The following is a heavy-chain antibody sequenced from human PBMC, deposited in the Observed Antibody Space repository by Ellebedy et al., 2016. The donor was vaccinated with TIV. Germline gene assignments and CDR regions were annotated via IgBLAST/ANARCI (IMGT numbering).Heavy chain of an antibody. Sequence: GESLKISCAGSGFTFSFYWMSWVRQPPGKGQEWVANINKEGSEKFYVDSVKGRFTISRDNAKNSLYLQLTSLRAEDTAVYYCASPPGVVALWGQGTLVTVSS. J-gene: IGHJ4*02. CDR1: GFTFSFYW. V-gene: IGHV3-7*03. CDR2: INKEGSEK. D-gene: IGHD3-10*01. CDR3: ASPPGVVAL.